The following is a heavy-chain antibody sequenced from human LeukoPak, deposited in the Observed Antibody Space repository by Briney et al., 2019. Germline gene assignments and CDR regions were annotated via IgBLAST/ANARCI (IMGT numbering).Heavy chain of an antibody. D-gene: IGHD6-13*01. Sequence: PSETLSLTCAVSGGSISSGGYSWSWIRQPPGKGLEWIGYIYYSGSTNYNPSLKSRVTISVDTSKNQFSLKLSSVTAADTAVYYCARIHSSSGAFDIWGQGTMVTVSS. V-gene: IGHV4-61*08. J-gene: IGHJ3*02. CDR2: IYYSGST. CDR3: ARIHSSSGAFDI. CDR1: GGSISSGGYS.